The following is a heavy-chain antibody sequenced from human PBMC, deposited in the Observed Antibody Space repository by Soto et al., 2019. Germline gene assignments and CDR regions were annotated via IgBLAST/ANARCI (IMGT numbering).Heavy chain of an antibody. CDR3: ARDNSWFGELQSYYYGMDV. CDR2: IYTSGNT. J-gene: IGHJ6*02. V-gene: IGHV4-4*07. Sequence: SAALSLTCPVSGGSISSYYWRWIRPPAGKGLAWIGRIYTSGNTNYNPSLKSRVTMSVDTSKIQFSLKLSSVTAADTAVYYCARDNSWFGELQSYYYGMDVWGQGTTVTVSS. CDR1: GGSISSYY. D-gene: IGHD3-10*01.